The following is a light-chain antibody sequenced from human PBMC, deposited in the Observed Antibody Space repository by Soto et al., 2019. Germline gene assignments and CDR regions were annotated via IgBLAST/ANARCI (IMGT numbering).Light chain of an antibody. V-gene: IGLV1-44*01. CDR1: SSNIGTNT. CDR3: AAWDDSLKGVV. Sequence: QLVLTQPPSASGTPGQRVTISCSGSSSNIGTNTVNWYQQLPGTAPKLLIHSYNQRPSGVPDRFSGSKSGTSASLAISGLQSEDEADYYCAAWDDSLKGVVFGGGTKLTVL. CDR2: SYN. J-gene: IGLJ2*01.